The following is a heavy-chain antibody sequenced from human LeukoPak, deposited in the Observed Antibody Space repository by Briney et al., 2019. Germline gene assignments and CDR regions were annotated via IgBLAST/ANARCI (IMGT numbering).Heavy chain of an antibody. CDR1: GGSISSGGYS. V-gene: IGHV4-30-2*01. J-gene: IGHJ4*02. Sequence: PSQTLSLTCAVSGGSISSGGYSWSWIRQPPGKGLEWIGYIYHSGSTYYNPSLKSRVTISVDRSENQFSLKLSSVTAADTAVYYCARCSSGYYGTLFDYWGQGTLVTVSS. CDR3: ARCSSGYYGTLFDY. CDR2: IYHSGST. D-gene: IGHD3-22*01.